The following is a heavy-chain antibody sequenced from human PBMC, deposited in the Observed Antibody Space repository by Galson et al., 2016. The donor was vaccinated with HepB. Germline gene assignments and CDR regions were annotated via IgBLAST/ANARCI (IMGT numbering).Heavy chain of an antibody. V-gene: IGHV6-1*01. CDR1: GDSVSSKTVA. CDR2: TYSRSRWHT. D-gene: IGHD6-19*01. CDR3: VRAATTLRSGWKTLAPRFYYSGIDI. J-gene: IGHJ6*01. Sequence: CAISGDSVSSKTVAWNWIRQSPSRGLEWLGGTYSRSRWHTDYAPSMKSRITISSDTSKNQFSLRLNSVTPEDTAVYYCVRAATTLRSGWKTLAPRFYYSGIDIWGQGTTITVSS.